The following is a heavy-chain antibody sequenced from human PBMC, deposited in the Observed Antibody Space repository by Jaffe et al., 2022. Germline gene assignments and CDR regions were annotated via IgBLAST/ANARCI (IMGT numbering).Heavy chain of an antibody. V-gene: IGHV2-70*20. CDR2: IDWDDDK. CDR3: ARSAGYYDSSGYYGDYYYYYMDV. CDR1: GFSLSTSGMC. J-gene: IGHJ6*03. Sequence: QVTLRESGPALVKPTQTLTLTCTFSGFSLSTSGMCVSWVRQPPGKALEWLALIDWDDDKYYSTSLKTRLTISKDTSKNQVVLTMTNMDPVDTATYYCARSAGYYDSSGYYGDYYYYYMDVWGKGTTVTVSS. D-gene: IGHD3-22*01.